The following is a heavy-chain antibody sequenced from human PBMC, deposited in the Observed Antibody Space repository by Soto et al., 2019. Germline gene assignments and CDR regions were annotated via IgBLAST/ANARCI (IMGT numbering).Heavy chain of an antibody. J-gene: IGHJ4*02. V-gene: IGHV1-2*04. CDR2: INPNSGGT. D-gene: IGHD3-9*01. Sequence: ASVKVSCKASGYTFTGYYMHCVRQAPGQGLEWMGWINPNSGGTNYAQKFQGWVTMTRDTSISTAYMELSRLRSDDTAVYYCARGGEITIFGLVIIIYFDYGAQETLVTVSS. CDR3: ARGGEITIFGLVIIIYFDY. CDR1: GYTFTGYY.